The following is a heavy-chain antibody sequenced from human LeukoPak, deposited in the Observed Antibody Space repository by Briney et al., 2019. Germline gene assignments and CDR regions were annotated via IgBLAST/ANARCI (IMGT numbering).Heavy chain of an antibody. CDR3: ARPSRRRDGYNCFDY. J-gene: IGHJ4*02. V-gene: IGHV1-69*08. Sequence: SVKVSCKASGYTFTGYYMHWVRQAPGQGLEWMGRIIPILGTANYAQKFQGRVTITADKSTSTAYMELSSLRSEDTAVYYCARPSRRRDGYNCFDYWGQGTLVTVSS. CDR1: GYTFTGYY. CDR2: IIPILGTA. D-gene: IGHD5-24*01.